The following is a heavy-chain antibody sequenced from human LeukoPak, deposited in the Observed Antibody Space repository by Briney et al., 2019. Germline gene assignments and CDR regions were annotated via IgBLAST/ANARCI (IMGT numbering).Heavy chain of an antibody. CDR2: ISGSGGST. CDR1: GFTFSSYA. D-gene: IGHD3-22*01. J-gene: IGHJ4*02. V-gene: IGHV3-23*01. CDR3: ANYLTYYYDSSGGDH. Sequence: GGSLRLSCAASGFTFSSYAMSWVRQAPGKGLEWVSAISGSGGSTYYADSVKGRFTISRDNSKNTLYLQMNSLRAEDTAVYYCANYLTYYYDSSGGDHWGQGTLVTVSS.